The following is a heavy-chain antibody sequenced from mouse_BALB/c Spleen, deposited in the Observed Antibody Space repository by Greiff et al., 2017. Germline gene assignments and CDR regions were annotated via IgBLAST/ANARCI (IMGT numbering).Heavy chain of an antibody. J-gene: IGHJ2*01. CDR3: AREGYDNY. CDR1: GYSITSGYY. CDR2: ISYDGSN. V-gene: IGHV3-6*02. D-gene: IGHD2-2*01. Sequence: DVQLQESGPGLVKPSQSLSLTCSVTGYSITSGYYWNWIRQFPGNKLEWMGYISYDGSNNYNPSLKNRISITRDTSKNQFFLKLNSVTTEDTATYYCAREGYDNYWGQGTTLTVSS.